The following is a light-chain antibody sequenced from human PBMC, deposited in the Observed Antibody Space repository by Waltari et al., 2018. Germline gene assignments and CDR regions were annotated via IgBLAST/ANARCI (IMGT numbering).Light chain of an antibody. J-gene: IGLJ2*01. CDR3: SAWDDSLNGQVV. CDR1: WSNIGSNA. Sequence: QSLLTQPPSASGTPGQRVTIPCSGSWSNIGSNAVSLYQQLPGTAPKLLIHSNNRRPSGVPVRFSCSKSGTSASLVISGLQSADEADYYCSAWDDSLNGQVVFGGGTKVTVL. V-gene: IGLV1-44*01. CDR2: SNN.